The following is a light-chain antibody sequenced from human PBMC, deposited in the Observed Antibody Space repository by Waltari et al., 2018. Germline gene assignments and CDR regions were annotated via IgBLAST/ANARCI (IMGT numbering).Light chain of an antibody. Sequence: QAAPTQPPSVSGSPGQSITISCTGTSSDVGGYNYVSWYQQHPGKAPKFMIYDVSQRPSGVSNRFSGSKSGNTASLTISGLQAEDEADYYCSSYTSNNIWVFGGGTKLTVL. J-gene: IGLJ3*02. CDR3: SSYTSNNIWV. CDR2: DVS. CDR1: SSDVGGYNY. V-gene: IGLV2-14*01.